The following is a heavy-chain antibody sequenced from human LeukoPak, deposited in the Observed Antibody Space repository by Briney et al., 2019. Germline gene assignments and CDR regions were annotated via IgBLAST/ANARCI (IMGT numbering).Heavy chain of an antibody. Sequence: SQTLSLTCTVSGFSISSGSYYWSWIRQPAGKGLEWIVRIYTRGSTTYNPSLKSRVTISVDTSKNQFSLKLSSVTAAETAVYYCARGDIAAAGTVYFDYWGQGTLVTVSS. J-gene: IGHJ4*02. V-gene: IGHV4-61*02. CDR1: GFSISSGSYY. CDR3: ARGDIAAAGTVYFDY. D-gene: IGHD6-13*01. CDR2: IYTRGST.